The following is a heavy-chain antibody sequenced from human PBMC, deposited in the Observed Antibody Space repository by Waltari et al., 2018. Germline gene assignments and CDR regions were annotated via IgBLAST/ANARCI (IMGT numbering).Heavy chain of an antibody. CDR2: INGYGAKT. Sequence: EVQVLESGGDLVQPGGSLRLTCAASGFIFSSYAINWVRQAPGEGREWVSGINGYGAKTYYADSVKGRFTLSRDNSKNTMTLQMNNLRGEDTAIYYCAKAHFYDTSGYIEHWGQGTLVTVSS. J-gene: IGHJ5*02. D-gene: IGHD3-22*01. CDR3: AKAHFYDTSGYIEH. CDR1: GFIFSSYA. V-gene: IGHV3-23*01.